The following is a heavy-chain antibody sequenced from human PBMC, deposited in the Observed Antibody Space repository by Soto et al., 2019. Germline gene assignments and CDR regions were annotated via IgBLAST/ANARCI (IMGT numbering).Heavy chain of an antibody. J-gene: IGHJ6*02. CDR1: GYTLTELS. CDR3: AXYHGRVAVAGNYYGMDV. Sequence: ASVKVSCKVSGYTLTELSMHWVRQAPGKGLEWMGGFDPEDGETIYAQKFQGRVTMTEDTSTDTAYMELSSLRSEDTAVYYCAXYHGRVAVAGNYYGMDVWGQGTTVTVSS. D-gene: IGHD6-19*01. CDR2: FDPEDGET. V-gene: IGHV1-24*01.